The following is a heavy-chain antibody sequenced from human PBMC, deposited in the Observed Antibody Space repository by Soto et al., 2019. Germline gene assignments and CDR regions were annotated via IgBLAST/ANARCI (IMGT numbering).Heavy chain of an antibody. CDR1: GFTFSTYW. CDR3: ARAYDDNPSGFDY. J-gene: IGHJ4*02. V-gene: IGHV3-74*01. CDR2: VKSDGIGA. Sequence: GGSLRLSCAASGFTFSTYWMHWVRQPPGRGLVWVSRVKSDGIGANYADSVMGRFTISRDNAKNTVFLQMNGLRAEDTAIYYCARAYDDNPSGFDYWGLGTPVTAPQ. D-gene: IGHD3-22*01.